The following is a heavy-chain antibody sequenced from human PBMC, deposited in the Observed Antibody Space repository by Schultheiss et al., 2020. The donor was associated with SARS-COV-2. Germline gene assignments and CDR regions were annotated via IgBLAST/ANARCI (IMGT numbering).Heavy chain of an antibody. CDR1: GGTFSSYA. J-gene: IGHJ2*01. V-gene: IGHV1-69*13. CDR2: IIPIFGTA. D-gene: IGHD3-3*01. CDR3: ARDRYDFWSGYVSYWYFDL. Sequence: SVKVSCKASGGTFSSYAISWVRQAPGQGLEWMGGIIPIFGTANYAQKFQGRVTITADESTSTAYMELSSLRSEDTAVYYCARDRYDFWSGYVSYWYFDLWGGGAL.